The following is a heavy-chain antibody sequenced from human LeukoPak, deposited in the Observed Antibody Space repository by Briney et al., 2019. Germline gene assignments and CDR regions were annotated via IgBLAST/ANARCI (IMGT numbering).Heavy chain of an antibody. CDR3: VRGIVVVAQLGYYFYYMDV. V-gene: IGHV4-61*02. CDR2: IYTSGST. Sequence: PSETLSLTCTVSGGSISSGSYYWSWIRQSAGKGLEWIGRIYTSGSTNYNPSLKSRVTISVDTSKNQFSLKLSSVTAADTAVYYCVRGIVVVAQLGYYFYYMDVWGKGTTVTISS. CDR1: GGSISSGSYY. J-gene: IGHJ6*03. D-gene: IGHD2-15*01.